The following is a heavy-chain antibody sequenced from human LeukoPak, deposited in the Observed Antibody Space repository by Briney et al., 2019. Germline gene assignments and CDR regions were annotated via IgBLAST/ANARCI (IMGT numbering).Heavy chain of an antibody. CDR2: ISYDGSNK. V-gene: IGHV3-30*19. Sequence: GRSLRLSCAASGFTFSSYGMHWVRQAPGKGLEWVAVISYDGSNKYYADSVKGRFTISRDNSKNTLYLQMNSLRAEDTAVYYCARDWAKYDSSGNYWGQGTLVTVSS. CDR3: ARDWAKYDSSGNY. J-gene: IGHJ4*02. CDR1: GFTFSSYG. D-gene: IGHD3-22*01.